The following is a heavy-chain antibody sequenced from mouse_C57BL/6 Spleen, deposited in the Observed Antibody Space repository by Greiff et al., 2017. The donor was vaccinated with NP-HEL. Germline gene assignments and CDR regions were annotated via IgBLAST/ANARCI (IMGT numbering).Heavy chain of an antibody. CDR3: ASTSYGYEGYAMDY. Sequence: QVQLQQPGAELVRPGTSVKLSCKASGYTFTSYWMHWVKQRPGQGLEWIGVIDPSDSYTNYNQKFKGKATLTVDTSSSTAYMQLSSLTSEDSAVYYCASTSYGYEGYAMDYWGQGTSVTVSS. CDR1: GYTFTSYW. CDR2: IDPSDSYT. J-gene: IGHJ4*01. V-gene: IGHV1-59*01. D-gene: IGHD2-2*01.